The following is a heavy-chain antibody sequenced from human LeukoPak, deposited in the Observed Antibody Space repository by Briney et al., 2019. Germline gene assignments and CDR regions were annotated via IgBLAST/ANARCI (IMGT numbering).Heavy chain of an antibody. Sequence: SETLSLTCAVYGGSFSGYYWSWIRQPPGKGLEWIGEINHSGSTNYNPSLKSRVTISVDTSKNQFSLKLSSVTAADTAVYYCARGYSGRLYYYGSGSYYTNWFDPWGQGTLVTVSS. CDR3: ARGYSGRLYYYGSGSYYTNWFDP. CDR2: INHSGST. CDR1: GGSFSGYY. V-gene: IGHV4-34*01. J-gene: IGHJ5*02. D-gene: IGHD3-10*01.